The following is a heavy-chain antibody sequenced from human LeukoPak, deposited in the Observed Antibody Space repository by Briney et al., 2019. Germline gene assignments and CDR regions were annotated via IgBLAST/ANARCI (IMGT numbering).Heavy chain of an antibody. Sequence: GESLKISCKGSGYSFTSYWIGWVRQMPGKGLEWMGIIYPGGSDTRYSPSFQGQVTISADKSISTAYLQWSSLKASDTAMYYCARWEEGYYDSSRSDYWGQGTLVTVSS. V-gene: IGHV5-51*01. CDR3: ARWEEGYYDSSRSDY. CDR2: IYPGGSDT. CDR1: GYSFTSYW. J-gene: IGHJ4*02. D-gene: IGHD3-22*01.